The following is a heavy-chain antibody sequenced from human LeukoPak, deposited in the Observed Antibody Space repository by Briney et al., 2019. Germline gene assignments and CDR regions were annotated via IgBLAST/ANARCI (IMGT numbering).Heavy chain of an antibody. Sequence: SETLSLTCTVSGGSINGYYWSWIRQPPGKGLEWIGYLYYSANTNYNPSLKSRITMSIDMSKNQFSLKLSSVTATDTAVYYCARGSDSSSWYTYYYYYMDVWGKGTTVTISS. CDR1: GGSINGYY. D-gene: IGHD6-13*01. J-gene: IGHJ6*03. CDR3: ARGSDSSSWYTYYYYYMDV. V-gene: IGHV4-59*01. CDR2: LYYSANT.